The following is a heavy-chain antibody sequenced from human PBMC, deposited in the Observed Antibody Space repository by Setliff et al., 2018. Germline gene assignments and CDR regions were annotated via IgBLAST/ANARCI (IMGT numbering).Heavy chain of an antibody. Sequence: ASVKVSCKASGYTFTSYAMNWVRQAPGQGLEWMGWINTNTGNPTYAQGFTGRFVFSLDTSVSTAYLQISGLKAEDTAVYYCARVDITTPSGSYYFGRGKYKNSSRFSQSGAFFDYWGQGTLVTVSS. D-gene: IGHD1-26*01. CDR3: ARVDITTPSGSYYFGRGKYKNSSRFSQSGAFFDY. CDR2: INTNTGNP. V-gene: IGHV7-4-1*02. J-gene: IGHJ4*02. CDR1: GYTFTSYA.